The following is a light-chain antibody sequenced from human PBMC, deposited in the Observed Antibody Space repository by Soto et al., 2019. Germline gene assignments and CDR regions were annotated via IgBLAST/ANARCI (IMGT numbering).Light chain of an antibody. CDR2: EVS. CDR1: STDVGGYNY. V-gene: IGLV2-14*01. J-gene: IGLJ1*01. Sequence: QSALTQPASVSGSPGQSSTISFTGSSTDVGGYNYVSWYQQHPGKAPKVMIYEVSNRPSGVSNRFSGSKSGNTASLTIFGLQAEDEADYYCSSYTSSSTYVFGTGTKVTVL. CDR3: SSYTSSSTYV.